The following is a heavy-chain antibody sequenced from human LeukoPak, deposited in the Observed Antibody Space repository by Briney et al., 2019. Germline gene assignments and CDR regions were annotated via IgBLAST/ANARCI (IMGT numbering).Heavy chain of an antibody. Sequence: GGSLRLSCAASGFTLSSYSMNWVRQAPGKGLEWVSYISSSSSTIYYADSVEGRFTISRDNAKNSLYLQMNSLRDEDTAVYYCARFVGSGWYYIDYWGQGTLVTVSS. J-gene: IGHJ4*02. V-gene: IGHV3-48*02. D-gene: IGHD6-19*01. CDR3: ARFVGSGWYYIDY. CDR2: ISSSSSTI. CDR1: GFTLSSYS.